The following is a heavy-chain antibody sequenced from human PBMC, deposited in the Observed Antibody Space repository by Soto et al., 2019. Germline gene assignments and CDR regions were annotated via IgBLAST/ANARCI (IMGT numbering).Heavy chain of an antibody. D-gene: IGHD5-18*01. Sequence: SQTLSLTCAISGDSFSSNSAAWNWIRQSPSRGLEWLGRTYYRSKWYNDYAVSVKSRITINPDTSKNQFSLQLNSVTPEDTAVYYCARGVGDTASWYYYYGMDVWGQGTTVTVSS. CDR1: GDSFSSNSAA. J-gene: IGHJ6*02. CDR3: ARGVGDTASWYYYYGMDV. V-gene: IGHV6-1*01. CDR2: TYYRSKWYN.